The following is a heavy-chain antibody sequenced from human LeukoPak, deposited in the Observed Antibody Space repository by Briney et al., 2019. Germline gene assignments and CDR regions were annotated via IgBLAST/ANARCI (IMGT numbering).Heavy chain of an antibody. CDR2: ISSSSSYI. CDR3: ARVRVGGSYYFDY. D-gene: IGHD1-26*01. CDR1: GFTFSTYY. V-gene: IGHV3-21*01. Sequence: PGGSLRLSCAASGFTFSTYYMNWVRQAPGKGLEWVSSISSSSSYIYYADSVKGRFTISRDNAKNSLYLQMSSLRVADTAVYYCARVRVGGSYYFDYWGQGTLVTVSS. J-gene: IGHJ4*02.